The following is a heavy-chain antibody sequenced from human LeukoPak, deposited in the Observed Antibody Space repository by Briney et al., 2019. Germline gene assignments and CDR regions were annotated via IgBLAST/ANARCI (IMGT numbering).Heavy chain of an antibody. D-gene: IGHD2-15*01. CDR2: ISSSGSTR. J-gene: IGHJ4*02. V-gene: IGHV3-48*03. CDR1: GFTLRSYE. CDR3: ARELAVPATGY. Sequence: GGSLRLSCAASGFTLRSYEMNWVRQAPGKGLEWISYISSSGSTRYYADSVKGRFTISRDNAKNSLYLQMNSLRAEDTAVYYCARELAVPATGYWGQGTLVTVSS.